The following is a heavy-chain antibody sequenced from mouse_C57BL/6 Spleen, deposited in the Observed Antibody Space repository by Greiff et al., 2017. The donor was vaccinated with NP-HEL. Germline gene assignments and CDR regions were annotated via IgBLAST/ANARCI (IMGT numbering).Heavy chain of an antibody. J-gene: IGHJ2*01. CDR3: ARRGTIDY. CDR1: GYTFTSYW. Sequence: QVQLQQPGAELVMPGASVKLSCKASGYTFTSYWMHWVKQRPGQGLEWIGEIDPSDSYTNYNQKFKGKSTLTVDKSSSTAYMQRSSLTSEDSAVYYCARRGTIDYWGQGTTLTVSS. V-gene: IGHV1-69*01. D-gene: IGHD2-13*01. CDR2: IDPSDSYT.